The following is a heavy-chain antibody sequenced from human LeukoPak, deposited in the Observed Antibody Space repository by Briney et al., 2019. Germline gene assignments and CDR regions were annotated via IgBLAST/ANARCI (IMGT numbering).Heavy chain of an antibody. CDR2: IYYSGST. CDR1: GGSISNYY. V-gene: IGHV4-59*01. J-gene: IGHJ5*02. CDR3: ARVGDYSGTYFYWFDP. Sequence: PSETLSLTCTVSGGSISNYYWSWIRQPPGKGLKWIGYIYYSGSTNYNPSLKSRVTISIDTSKNHFTLRLSSVTAADTAVYYCARVGDYSGTYFYWFDPWGQGTLVTVSS. D-gene: IGHD1-26*01.